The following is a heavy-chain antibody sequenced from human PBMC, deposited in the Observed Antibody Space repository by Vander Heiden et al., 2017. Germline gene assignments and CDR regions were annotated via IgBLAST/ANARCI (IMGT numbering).Heavy chain of an antibody. CDR1: GFTFSGYA. CDR3: TSSPSYDSSGYPPLY. V-gene: IGHV3-73*02. CDR2: IRSKANSYAT. Sequence: EVQLVESGGGLVQPGGSLKLSCAASGFTFSGYAMHWVGQASGKGLEWVGRIRSKANSYATAYAASVKGRFTISRDDSKNTAYLQMNSLKTEDTAVYYCTSSPSYDSSGYPPLYWGQGTLVTVSS. J-gene: IGHJ4*02. D-gene: IGHD3-22*01.